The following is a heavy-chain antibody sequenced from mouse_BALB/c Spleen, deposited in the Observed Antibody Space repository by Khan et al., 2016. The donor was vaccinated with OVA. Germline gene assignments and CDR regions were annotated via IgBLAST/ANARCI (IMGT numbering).Heavy chain of an antibody. CDR1: GFSLTTYG. CDR3: ARGFDVYSSHYAIDY. CDR2: IWSDGST. V-gene: IGHV2-6*02. D-gene: IGHD2-3*01. Sequence: QVQLKESGPGLVAPSQSLSITCTVSGFSLTTYGVHWVRQPPGKGLEWLVVIWSDGSTNYNSVLKSRLSISKDNSKSQVFLKMNSLQTDDTAMYYCARGFDVYSSHYAIDYWGQGTSVTVSS. J-gene: IGHJ4*01.